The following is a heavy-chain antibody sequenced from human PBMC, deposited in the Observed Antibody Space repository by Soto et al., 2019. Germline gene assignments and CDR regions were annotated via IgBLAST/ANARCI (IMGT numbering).Heavy chain of an antibody. D-gene: IGHD6-6*01. J-gene: IGHJ6*02. CDR2: INHSGST. Sequence: PSETLSLTCAVYGGSFSGYYWSWIRQPPGKGLEWIGEINHSGSTNYNPSLKSRVTISVDTSKSQFSLKLSSVTAADTAVYYCARGREYSSSFGYYYYGMDVWGQGTTVTVSS. V-gene: IGHV4-34*01. CDR3: ARGREYSSSFGYYYYGMDV. CDR1: GGSFSGYY.